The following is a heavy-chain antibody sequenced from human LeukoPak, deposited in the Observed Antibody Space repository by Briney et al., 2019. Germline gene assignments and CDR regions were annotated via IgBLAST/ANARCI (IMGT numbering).Heavy chain of an antibody. Sequence: GGSLRLSCAASGFTFSSYSMNWVRQAPGKGLEWVSSISSSSSYIYYADSVKGRFTISRDNAKNSLYLQMNSLRAEDTAVYYCARDRRRQPVDAFDIWGQGTIVTVSS. CDR2: ISSSSSYI. CDR1: GFTFSSYS. D-gene: IGHD6-13*01. J-gene: IGHJ3*02. V-gene: IGHV3-21*01. CDR3: ARDRRRQPVDAFDI.